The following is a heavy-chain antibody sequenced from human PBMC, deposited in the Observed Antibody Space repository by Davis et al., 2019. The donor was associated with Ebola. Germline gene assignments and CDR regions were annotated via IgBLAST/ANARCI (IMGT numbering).Heavy chain of an antibody. V-gene: IGHV3-23*01. CDR2: ISASGSST. D-gene: IGHD5-18*01. J-gene: IGHJ6*04. CDR1: GFTFSSYA. Sequence: GESLKISCAASGFTFSSYAMSWVRQAPGKGLEWVSVISASGSSTYYADSVKGRFTISRDNAKNTLYLQMNSLRAEDTAVYYCARRSGYSYGYEGMDVWGKGTTVTVSS. CDR3: ARRSGYSYGYEGMDV.